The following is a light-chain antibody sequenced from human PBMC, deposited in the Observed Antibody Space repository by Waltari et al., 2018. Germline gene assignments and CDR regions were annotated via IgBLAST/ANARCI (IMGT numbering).Light chain of an antibody. CDR2: DVY. V-gene: IGLV2-14*03. Sequence: HSALTQPASVSASPRQSITLSCTGSSSDIGCHPYVSWYQQHPGTAPKLIIYDVYNRPSGVSSRFSGSKSGTTASLTISGLQAEDEADYYCSSYTTTNTPHYVFGSGTRVTVL. J-gene: IGLJ1*01. CDR3: SSYTTTNTPHYV. CDR1: SSDIGCHPY.